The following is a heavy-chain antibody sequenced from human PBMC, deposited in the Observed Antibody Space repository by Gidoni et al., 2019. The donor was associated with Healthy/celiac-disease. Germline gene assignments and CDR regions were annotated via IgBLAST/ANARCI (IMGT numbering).Heavy chain of an antibody. J-gene: IGHJ5*02. Sequence: QVQLVQSGAEVKKPGASVKVSCQASGYTFTGYYMHWVRQAPGQGLEWMGWINPNSGGTNYAQKFQGRVTMTRDTSISTAYMELSRLRSDDTAVYYCARERGLRPRKYWFDPWGQGTLVTVSS. D-gene: IGHD5-18*01. CDR3: ARERGLRPRKYWFDP. CDR2: INPNSGGT. V-gene: IGHV1-2*02. CDR1: GYTFTGYY.